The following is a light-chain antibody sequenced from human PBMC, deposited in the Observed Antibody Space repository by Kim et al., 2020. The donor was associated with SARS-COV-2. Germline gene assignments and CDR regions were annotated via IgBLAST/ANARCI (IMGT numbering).Light chain of an antibody. CDR3: QSYDSSSVV. CDR1: SGSIASNY. Sequence: GKTVTTPCTRSSGSIASNYVQWYQQRPGSAPTTVIYEDNQRPSGVPDRFSGSIDSSSNSASLTISGLKTEDEADYYCQSYDSSSVVFGGGTQLTVL. J-gene: IGLJ2*01. CDR2: EDN. V-gene: IGLV6-57*03.